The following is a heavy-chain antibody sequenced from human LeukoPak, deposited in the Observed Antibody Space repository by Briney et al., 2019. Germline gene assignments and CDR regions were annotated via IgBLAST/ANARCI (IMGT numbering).Heavy chain of an antibody. CDR2: INHSGST. Sequence: SETLSLTCAVYGGSFSGYYWSWIRQPPGKGLEWIGEINHSGSTNYNPSLKSRVTISVDTSKNQFSPKLSSVTAADTAVYYCARERRRYCSGGSCYSRKYWFDPWGQGTLVTVSS. CDR3: ARERRRYCSGGSCYSRKYWFDP. CDR1: GGSFSGYY. J-gene: IGHJ5*02. V-gene: IGHV4-34*01. D-gene: IGHD2-15*01.